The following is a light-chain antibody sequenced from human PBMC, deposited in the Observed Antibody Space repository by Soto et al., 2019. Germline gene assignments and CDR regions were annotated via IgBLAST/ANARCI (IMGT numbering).Light chain of an antibody. CDR2: TND. V-gene: IGLV1-44*01. Sequence: QAVVTQPPSASGTPGQRVTISCSGSSSNIESNTVYWYQQLPGMAPRLLIHTNDRRSSGVPDRFSGSKSGTSASLAISGLQSEDEADYYCLAWDDSLNGNLFGTGTKVTVL. CDR1: SSNIESNT. CDR3: LAWDDSLNGNL. J-gene: IGLJ1*01.